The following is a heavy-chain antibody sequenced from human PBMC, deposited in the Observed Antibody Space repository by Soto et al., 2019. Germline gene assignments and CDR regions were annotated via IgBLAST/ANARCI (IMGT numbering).Heavy chain of an antibody. Sequence: SETLSLTCTVSGWSINTYYWSWIRHPPGKGLEWIGYIYYRANPNYNPSLKSRVTISQDTSKNQFSLKLSSVTAADTAVYYCARHYGDGYDYVDYWGQGTLVTVSS. V-gene: IGHV4-59*08. CDR3: ARHYGDGYDYVDY. CDR2: IYYRANP. J-gene: IGHJ4*02. CDR1: GWSINTYY. D-gene: IGHD5-12*01.